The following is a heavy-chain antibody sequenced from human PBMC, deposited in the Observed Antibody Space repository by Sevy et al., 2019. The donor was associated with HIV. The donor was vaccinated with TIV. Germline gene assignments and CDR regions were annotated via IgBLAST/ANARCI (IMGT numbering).Heavy chain of an antibody. CDR3: ARVGYCRGGTCFSGFYYAMDV. J-gene: IGHJ6*02. D-gene: IGHD2-15*01. CDR1: GFTSSSYA. CDR2: VYSGGAT. V-gene: IGHV3-30*04. Sequence: GGSLRLSCAASGFTSSSYAMHWVRQAPGKGLEWVAVVYSGGATYYADSVKGRFTISRDKSKNTLYLQMKSLRAGDTAVYYCARVGYCRGGTCFSGFYYAMDVWGQGTTVTVSS.